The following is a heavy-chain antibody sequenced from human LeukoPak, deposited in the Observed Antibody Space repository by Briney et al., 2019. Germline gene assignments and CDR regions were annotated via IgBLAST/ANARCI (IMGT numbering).Heavy chain of an antibody. Sequence: GGSLRLSCAASGFSVSTTYMSWVRQTPEKGLQWVSVLYTGGGTDHADSVKGRFTISRDSSKNTLSLQMNNLRAEDTAIYYCTRSGYRHPYHFDSWGQGTLVFVSS. D-gene: IGHD3-22*01. CDR1: GFSVSTTY. CDR2: LYTGGGT. CDR3: TRSGYRHPYHFDS. J-gene: IGHJ4*02. V-gene: IGHV3-53*01.